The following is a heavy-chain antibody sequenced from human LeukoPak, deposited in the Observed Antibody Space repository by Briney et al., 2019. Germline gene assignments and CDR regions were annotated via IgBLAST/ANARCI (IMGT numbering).Heavy chain of an antibody. V-gene: IGHV1-69*04. CDR3: ARAKAFYYGSGSFDAFDI. Sequence: ASVKVSCKASGGTLSSYAISWVRQAPGQGLEWMGRIIPILGIANYAQKFQGRVTITADKSTSTAYMELSSLRSEDTAVYYCARAKAFYYGSGSFDAFDIWGQGTMVTVSS. CDR2: IIPILGIA. J-gene: IGHJ3*02. D-gene: IGHD3-10*01. CDR1: GGTLSSYA.